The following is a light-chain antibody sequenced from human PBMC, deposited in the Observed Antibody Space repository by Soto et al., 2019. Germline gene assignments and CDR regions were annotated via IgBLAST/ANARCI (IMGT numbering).Light chain of an antibody. CDR2: EVS. V-gene: IGLV2-14*01. J-gene: IGLJ2*01. Sequence: QSALTQPASVSGSPRQSITISCTGSSSDVGGYNYVSWYQQHPGKAPKLMIYEVSNRPSGVSNRFSGSKSGNTASLTISGLQAEDEAAYYCSSYATNNVVVFGGGTQLTVL. CDR3: SSYATNNVVV. CDR1: SSDVGGYNY.